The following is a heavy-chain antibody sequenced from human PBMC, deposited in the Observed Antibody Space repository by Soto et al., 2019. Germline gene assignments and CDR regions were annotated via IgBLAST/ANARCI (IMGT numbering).Heavy chain of an antibody. CDR3: ARGVTVFGLVSRFWFDP. J-gene: IGHJ5*02. Sequence: SETLSRTCTVSGGSIGSGDYSWSWVLQSPGKGLEWIGHIYNSGITYYNPSLKSRVVISIDTSRSQFSLRLNSLTAADRAVYFCARGVTVFGLVSRFWFDPWGQGTVVTVSS. CDR2: IYNSGIT. V-gene: IGHV4-30-4*01. CDR1: GGSIGSGDYS. D-gene: IGHD3-3*01.